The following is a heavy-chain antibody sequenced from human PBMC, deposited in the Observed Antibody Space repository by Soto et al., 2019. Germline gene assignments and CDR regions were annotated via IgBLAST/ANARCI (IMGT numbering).Heavy chain of an antibody. Sequence: GGSLRLSCAASGFTFRTYALTWVRQAPGKGLEWISAISGSGSFTHYADSVRGRFTISRDNSQNQLYLQMNNLRGDDTAMYYCAKILTGSGSSKFDYWGQGIQVTVSS. CDR3: AKILTGSGSSKFDY. J-gene: IGHJ4*02. V-gene: IGHV3-23*01. D-gene: IGHD3-10*01. CDR1: GFTFRTYA. CDR2: ISGSGSFT.